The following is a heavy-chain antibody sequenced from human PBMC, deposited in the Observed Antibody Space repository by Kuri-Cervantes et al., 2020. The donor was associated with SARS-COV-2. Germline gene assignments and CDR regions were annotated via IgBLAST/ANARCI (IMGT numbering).Heavy chain of an antibody. Sequence: GESLKISCAASGFSVSSNYMSWVRQGPGKGLEWVSAISGSGGSTYYADSVKGRFTISRDNSKNTLYLQMNSLRAEDTAVYYCWTTVTTVYYMDVWGKGTTVTVSS. CDR3: WTTVTTVYYMDV. CDR2: ISGSGGST. J-gene: IGHJ6*03. D-gene: IGHD4-17*01. CDR1: GFSVSSNY. V-gene: IGHV3-23*01.